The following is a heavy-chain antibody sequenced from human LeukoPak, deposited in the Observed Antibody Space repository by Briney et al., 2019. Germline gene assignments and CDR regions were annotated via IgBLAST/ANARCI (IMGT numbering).Heavy chain of an antibody. CDR2: IKQDGSEK. J-gene: IGHJ6*03. CDR1: GFTFSSYG. CDR3: ARDQEEGKYFDWLLRGYYYYYMDV. D-gene: IGHD3-9*01. V-gene: IGHV3-7*01. Sequence: GGSLRLSCAASGFTFSSYGMSWVRQAPGKGLEWVANIKQDGSEKYYVDSVKGRFTISRDNAKNSLYLQMNSLRAEDTAVYYCARDQEEGKYFDWLLRGYYYYYMDVWGKGTTVTVSS.